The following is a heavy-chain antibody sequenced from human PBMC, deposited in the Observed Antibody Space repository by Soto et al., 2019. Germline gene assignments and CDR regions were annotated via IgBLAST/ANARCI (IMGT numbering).Heavy chain of an antibody. Sequence: QVQLVQSGAEVKKPGASVKVSCKASGYTFTSYYMHWVRQAPGQGLEWMGIINPSGGSTSYAQKFQGRVTMTRATSTSTVYMELSSLRSEDTAVYYCARVLGAYCSSTSCPAALDPWGQGTLVTVSS. V-gene: IGHV1-46*01. CDR3: ARVLGAYCSSTSCPAALDP. D-gene: IGHD2-2*01. CDR1: GYTFTSYY. J-gene: IGHJ5*02. CDR2: INPSGGST.